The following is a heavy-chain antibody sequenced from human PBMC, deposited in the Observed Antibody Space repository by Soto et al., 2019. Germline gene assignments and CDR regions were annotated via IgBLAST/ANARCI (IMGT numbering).Heavy chain of an antibody. Sequence: ASVKVSCKASGYTFINYCISWVRQAPGQGLEWMGWISAYNGNTNYAQTFQGRVTMTTDTSTSTAYMELRSLRSDDTAVYYCARDSLFAQQLIPPLDSWGQGTQVTVSS. CDR3: ARDSLFAQQLIPPLDS. CDR1: GYTFINYC. CDR2: ISAYNGNT. D-gene: IGHD6-13*01. V-gene: IGHV1-18*01. J-gene: IGHJ4*02.